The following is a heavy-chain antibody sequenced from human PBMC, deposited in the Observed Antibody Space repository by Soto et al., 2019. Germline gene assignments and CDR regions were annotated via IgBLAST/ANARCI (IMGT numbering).Heavy chain of an antibody. Sequence: ASVKVSCKASGYTFTSYAMHWVRQAPGQRLEWMGWINAGNGNTKYAQKVQGRVTMTTDTSTSTAYMELRSLRSDDTAVYYCARGGYDSSGYPRFFDYWGQGTLVTVSS. CDR2: INAGNGNT. CDR3: ARGGYDSSGYPRFFDY. D-gene: IGHD3-22*01. V-gene: IGHV1-3*01. J-gene: IGHJ4*02. CDR1: GYTFTSYA.